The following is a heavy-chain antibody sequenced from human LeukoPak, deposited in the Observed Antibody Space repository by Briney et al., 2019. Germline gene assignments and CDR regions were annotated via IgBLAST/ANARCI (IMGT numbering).Heavy chain of an antibody. CDR1: GFTFSSYS. D-gene: IGHD3-22*01. CDR2: ISSSSSYI. CDR3: ARATQYYYDSSGYYPTENNPDY. Sequence: GGSLRLSCAASGFTFSSYSMNWVRQAPGKGLEWVSSISSSSSYIYYADSVKGRFTISRDNAENSLYLQMNSLRAEDTAVYYCARATQYYYDSSGYYPTENNPDYWGQGTLVTVSS. V-gene: IGHV3-21*01. J-gene: IGHJ4*02.